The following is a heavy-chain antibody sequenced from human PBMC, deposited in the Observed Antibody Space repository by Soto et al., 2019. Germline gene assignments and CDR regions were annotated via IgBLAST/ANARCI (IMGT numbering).Heavy chain of an antibody. CDR2: ISAYNGNT. J-gene: IGHJ4*02. CDR3: AREYGSGSRFDD. D-gene: IGHD3-10*01. CDR1: GYTFTSYG. Sequence: QVQLVQSGAEVKKPGASVKVSCKASGYTFTSYGISWVRQAPGQGLEWMGWISAYNGNTNYAQKPQGXGXRXTXXSTSTAYMELRSLRSDDTAVYYCAREYGSGSRFDDWGQGTLVTVSS. V-gene: IGHV1-18*01.